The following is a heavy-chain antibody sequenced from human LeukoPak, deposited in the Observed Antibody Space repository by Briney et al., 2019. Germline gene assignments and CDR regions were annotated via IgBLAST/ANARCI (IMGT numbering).Heavy chain of an antibody. J-gene: IGHJ4*02. V-gene: IGHV3-48*01. CDR1: GFTFSSYS. Sequence: GGSLRLSCAASGFTFSSYSMNWVRQAPGKGLEWVSYISSSSSTIYYADSVKGRFTISRDNAKNSLYLQMNSLRAEDTAVYYCAKSSAYSSSWYYFDYWGQGTLVTVSS. CDR2: ISSSSSTI. D-gene: IGHD6-13*01. CDR3: AKSSAYSSSWYYFDY.